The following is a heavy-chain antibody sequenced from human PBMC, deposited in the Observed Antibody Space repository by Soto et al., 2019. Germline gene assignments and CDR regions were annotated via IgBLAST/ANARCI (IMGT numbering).Heavy chain of an antibody. V-gene: IGHV3-30*18. J-gene: IGHJ4*02. D-gene: IGHD4-4*01. Sequence: QVQLVESGGGVVQPGMSLRLSCAASGFTFSTCGIHWVRQAPGKGLEWVAVISNDGSHKYYGDSVKGRFTISRDNSKNRVYLQMNSRRPEDAAVYYCAKGVKDYNNYGGSYDYWGQGTLVHVSS. CDR3: AKGVKDYNNYGGSYDY. CDR1: GFTFSTCG. CDR2: ISNDGSHK.